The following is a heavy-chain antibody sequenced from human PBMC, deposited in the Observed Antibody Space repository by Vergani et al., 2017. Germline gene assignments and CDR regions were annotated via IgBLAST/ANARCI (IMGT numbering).Heavy chain of an antibody. V-gene: IGHV4-39*01. CDR2: IYYSGST. D-gene: IGHD6-13*01. Sequence: QVQLQQWGAGLLKPSETLSLTCTVSGGSISSSSYYWGWIRQPPGKGLEWIGSIYYSGSTYYNPSLKSRVTISVDTSKNQFSLKLSSVTAADTAVYYCARRLSSSWYFDYWGQGTLVTVSS. CDR1: GGSISSSSYY. J-gene: IGHJ4*02. CDR3: ARRLSSSWYFDY.